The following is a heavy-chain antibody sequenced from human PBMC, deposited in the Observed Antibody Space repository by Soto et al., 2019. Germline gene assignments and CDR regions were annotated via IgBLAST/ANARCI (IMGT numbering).Heavy chain of an antibody. D-gene: IGHD2-2*02. CDR3: AAAYTASSVWFHH. CDR2: INPSGGST. Sequence: QVQVVQSGAEVKKPGASAKVSCKASRHTFTGYYMHWVRQAPGQGLEWMGIINPSGGSTTYAQKFPGIVNMPRDPATCTVFMELSSLRSDDTAVYYCAAAYTASSVWFHHWGHGTLVTVSS. V-gene: IGHV1-46*01. CDR1: RHTFTGYY. J-gene: IGHJ5*02.